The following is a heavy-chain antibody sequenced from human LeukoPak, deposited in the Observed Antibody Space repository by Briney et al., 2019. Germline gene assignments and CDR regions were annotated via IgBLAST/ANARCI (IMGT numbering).Heavy chain of an antibody. CDR1: GFSVSSNH. CDR2: ISSSGSTI. J-gene: IGHJ4*02. D-gene: IGHD3-10*02. Sequence: GGSLRLSCAASGFSVSSNHMNWVRQAPGKGLEWVSYISSSGSTIFYADSVKGRFTISRDNAKNSLYLQMNSLRAEDTAIYYCARDNYVKLNYWGQGTLVTVSS. CDR3: ARDNYVKLNY. V-gene: IGHV3-48*03.